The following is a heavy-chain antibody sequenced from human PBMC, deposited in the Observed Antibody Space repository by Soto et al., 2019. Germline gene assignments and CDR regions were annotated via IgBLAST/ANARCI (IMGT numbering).Heavy chain of an antibody. J-gene: IGHJ6*01. Sequence: GEPMKISWNGSWDSFTDYWSCWVRQIPGKGLEWMGIIYPGDSDTRYSPSFQGQVTISADKSISTAYLQWSSLRASDTAMYYCARQPGYYVSSGPRRKRYYYYGMDVWGQGPTVT. CDR3: ARQPGYYVSSGPRRKRYYYYGMDV. CDR2: IYPGDSDT. D-gene: IGHD3-22*01. CDR1: WDSFTDYW. V-gene: IGHV5-51*01.